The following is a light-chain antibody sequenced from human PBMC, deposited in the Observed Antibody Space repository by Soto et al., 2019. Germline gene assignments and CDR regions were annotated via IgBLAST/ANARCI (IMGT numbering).Light chain of an antibody. CDR3: QHYDSLPIT. CDR2: GAS. Sequence: EIVLKQSPGTLSLSTWERATISCLASQSVSSSYLAWYQQKPGQPPRLLIYGASSRATGIPDRFSGSGSGTDFTLTISRLEPEDFAVFYCQHYDSLPITFGQGTRLEIK. V-gene: IGKV3-20*01. J-gene: IGKJ5*01. CDR1: QSVSSSY.